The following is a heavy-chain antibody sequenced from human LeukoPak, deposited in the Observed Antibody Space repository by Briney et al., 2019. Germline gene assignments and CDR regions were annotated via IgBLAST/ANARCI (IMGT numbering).Heavy chain of an antibody. CDR1: AFTFSSYE. CDR3: ARLQRYVCDYYYGMDV. CDR2: ISSSGSTI. Sequence: PGGSLRLSCAASAFTFSSYEMNRVRQAPGKGLEWVSYISSSGSTIYYADSVKGRFTISRDNAKNSLYLQVNSLRADDTAVYYCARLQRYVCDYYYGMDVWGQGTTVTVSS. D-gene: IGHD2-8*01. V-gene: IGHV3-48*03. J-gene: IGHJ6*02.